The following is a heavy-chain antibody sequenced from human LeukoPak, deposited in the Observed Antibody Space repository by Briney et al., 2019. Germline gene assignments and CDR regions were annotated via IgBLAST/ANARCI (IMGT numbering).Heavy chain of an antibody. CDR3: AKRGVVIRVILVGFHKEAYYFDS. CDR2: ISDSGGRT. D-gene: IGHD3-22*01. V-gene: IGHV3-23*01. J-gene: IGHJ4*02. Sequence: GASLRLSCAVSGITLSNYGMSWVCQAPGKGLEWVAGISDSGGRTNYADSVKGRFTISRDNPKNTLYLQMNSLRAEDTAVYFWAKRGVVIRVILVGFHKEAYYFDSWGQGALVTVSS. CDR1: GITLSNYG.